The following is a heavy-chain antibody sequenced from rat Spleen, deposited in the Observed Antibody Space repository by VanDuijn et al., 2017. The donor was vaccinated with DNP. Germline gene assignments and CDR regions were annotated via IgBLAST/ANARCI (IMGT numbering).Heavy chain of an antibody. V-gene: IGHV3-1*01. CDR2: ISYRGST. D-gene: IGHD1-5*01. CDR3: ARWNIGTSTLDY. J-gene: IGHJ2*01. CDR1: GYSITSNY. Sequence: EVQLQESGPGLVKPSQSLSLTCSVTGYSITSNYWGWIRKFPGNKMEWVGHISYRGSTTHNPSLKSRISIIRDTSKNQFFLQLNSVTAEDTATYYCARWNIGTSTLDYWGQGVMVTVSS.